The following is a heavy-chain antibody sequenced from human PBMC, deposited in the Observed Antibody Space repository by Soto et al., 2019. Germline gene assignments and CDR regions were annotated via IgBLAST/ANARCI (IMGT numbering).Heavy chain of an antibody. D-gene: IGHD1-26*01. CDR2: IASGGST. J-gene: IGHJ4*02. CDR1: GFAVSSNY. V-gene: IGHV3-66*01. Sequence: DVQLVESGGGLVQPGGSLRLSCAASGFAVSSNYMNWVRQAPGKWLEWVSLIASGGSTYYADSVKGRFTISRDTSKNTLYLQMSSLRIEDTAVYYCATSGSKPRFDSWGQGNLVTVSS. CDR3: ATSGSKPRFDS.